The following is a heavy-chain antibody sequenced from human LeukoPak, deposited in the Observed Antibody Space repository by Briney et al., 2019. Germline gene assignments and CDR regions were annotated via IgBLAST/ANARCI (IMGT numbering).Heavy chain of an antibody. CDR1: GFTFDDYG. CDR3: AKTDISTAGFDY. J-gene: IGHJ4*02. CDR2: ISGDGRSP. V-gene: IGHV3-43*02. Sequence: PGGSLRLSCAASGFTFDDYGMHWVRQAPGKGLEWVSVISGDGRSPYYGDSVKGRFTISRDNSRNSLYLEMNSLRTDDTALYYCAKTDISTAGFDYWGQGTLVTVSS. D-gene: IGHD6-13*01.